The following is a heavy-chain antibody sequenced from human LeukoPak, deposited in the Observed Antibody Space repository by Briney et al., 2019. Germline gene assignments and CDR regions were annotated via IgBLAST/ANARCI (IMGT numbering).Heavy chain of an antibody. CDR2: IYPGDSDT. V-gene: IGHV5-51*01. CDR3: ARLNHYDSSGYYSSEYFQY. CDR1: GYSFSSYW. Sequence: GESLEISCKGSGYSFSSYWIAWVRQMPGKGLELMGIIYPGDSDTRYSPSFQGQVTISADTSITTAYLQWSSLKASDTAMYYCARLNHYDSSGYYSSEYFQYWGQGTLVTVSS. J-gene: IGHJ1*01. D-gene: IGHD3-22*01.